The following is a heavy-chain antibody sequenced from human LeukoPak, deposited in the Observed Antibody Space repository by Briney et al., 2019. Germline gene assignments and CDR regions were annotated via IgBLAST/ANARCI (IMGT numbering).Heavy chain of an antibody. CDR2: IYPGDSDT. Sequence: GESLKISCKGSGYRFTSYWIGWVRQMPGKGLEWMGIIYPGDSDTRYSPSFQGQVTISADKFISTAYLQWNSLKASDSAIYYCARFFGATSYYFDYWGRGTLVTVSS. CDR3: ARFFGATSYYFDY. V-gene: IGHV5-51*01. J-gene: IGHJ4*02. D-gene: IGHD1-26*01. CDR1: GYRFTSYW.